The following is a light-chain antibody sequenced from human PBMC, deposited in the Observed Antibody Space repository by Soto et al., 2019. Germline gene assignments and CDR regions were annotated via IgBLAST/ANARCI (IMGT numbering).Light chain of an antibody. J-gene: IGLJ1*01. V-gene: IGLV2-23*02. Sequence: QSALTPPSSVSGSPGQSITISYTGTSIDIGTYNLVSWYQQHPGKAPKLMIYEVNKRPSGVSDRFSGSKSGNTASLTISGLQAEDEADYYCCSYAGSSTLYVFGTGTKVTVL. CDR1: SIDIGTYNL. CDR3: CSYAGSSTLYV. CDR2: EVN.